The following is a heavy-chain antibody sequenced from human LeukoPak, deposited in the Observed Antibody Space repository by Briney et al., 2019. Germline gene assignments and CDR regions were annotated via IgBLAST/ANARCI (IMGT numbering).Heavy chain of an antibody. V-gene: IGHV3-30*18. CDR1: GFTFSSYG. J-gene: IGHJ4*02. CDR2: LSYDGSNK. CDR3: AKDVSSSWYSAFDY. D-gene: IGHD6-13*01. Sequence: GGSLRLSCESSGFTFSSYGIHWGRHAPAMVLALVSVLSYDGSNKYYADSVKGRFTISRDNSKNTLYLQMNSLRAEDTAVYYCAKDVSSSWYSAFDYWGQGTLVTVSS.